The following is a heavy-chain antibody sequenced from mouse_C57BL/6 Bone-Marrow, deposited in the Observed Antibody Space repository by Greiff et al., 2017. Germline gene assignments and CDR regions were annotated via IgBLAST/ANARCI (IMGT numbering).Heavy chain of an antibody. V-gene: IGHV1-55*01. D-gene: IGHD2-4*01. J-gene: IGHJ2*01. CDR3: ARYYDYDEVDY. Sequence: QVQLQQPGAELVKPGASVKMSCKASGYTFTSYWITWVKQRPGQGLEWIGDIYPGSGSTNYNEKFKSKATLTVDTSSSTASMQLSSLTSEDSAVYYCARYYDYDEVDYWGQGTTLTVSS. CDR1: GYTFTSYW. CDR2: IYPGSGST.